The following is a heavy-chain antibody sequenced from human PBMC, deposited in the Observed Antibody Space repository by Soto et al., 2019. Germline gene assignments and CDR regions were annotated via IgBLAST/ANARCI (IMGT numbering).Heavy chain of an antibody. D-gene: IGHD3-22*01. CDR1: GGTFSSYA. CDR3: ARDPRGDSSGPLLGY. J-gene: IGHJ4*02. Sequence: SVKGSCKGSGGTFSSYAISWVRQDTGQGLEWMGGTIPIFGTANYAQKFQGRVTITADESTSTAYMELSSLRSEDTAVYYCARDPRGDSSGPLLGYWGQGTLVTV. V-gene: IGHV1-69*01. CDR2: TIPIFGTA.